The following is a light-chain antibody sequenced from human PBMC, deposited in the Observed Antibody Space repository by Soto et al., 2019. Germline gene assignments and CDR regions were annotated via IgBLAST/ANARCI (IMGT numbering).Light chain of an antibody. CDR2: GAS. CDR3: QQYVSSLSIT. J-gene: IGKJ5*01. V-gene: IGKV3-20*01. CDR1: QSVRSTY. Sequence: ESVLTQSPGTLSLSPGERATLSCRASQSVRSTYLAWYQQKPGQAPRRLIHGASSRATGIPDRFSGSGSGTDFTLTISRLEPEDFAVYYCQQYVSSLSITFGQGTRLEI.